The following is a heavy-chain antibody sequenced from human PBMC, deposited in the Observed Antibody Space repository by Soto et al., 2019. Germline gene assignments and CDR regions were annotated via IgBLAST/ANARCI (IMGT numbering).Heavy chain of an antibody. J-gene: IGHJ3*02. Sequence: QVQLVQSGAEVKKPGSSVKVSCKGSGGTFSSYAITWVRQAPGQGLEWMGGIIPIFGSTKYAQKFQGRVTITADKSTTKAYMELSRLRSEDTAVYYCARGSGMGAPDGSFDIWGQGTMVTVSS. D-gene: IGHD1-26*01. CDR2: IIPIFGST. V-gene: IGHV1-69*06. CDR3: ARGSGMGAPDGSFDI. CDR1: GGTFSSYA.